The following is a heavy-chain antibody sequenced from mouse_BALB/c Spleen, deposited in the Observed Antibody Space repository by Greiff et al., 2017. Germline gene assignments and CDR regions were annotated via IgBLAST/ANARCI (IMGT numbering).Heavy chain of an antibody. V-gene: IGHV2-4-1*01. CDR3: ARKDRYDGDYAMDY. Sequence: QVQLQQSGPGLVQPSQSLSITCTVSGFSLTSYGVHWVRQSPGKGLEWLGVIWSGGSTDYNAAFISRLSISKDNSKSQVFFKMNSLQADDTAIYYCARKDRYDGDYAMDYWGQGTSVTVSS. J-gene: IGHJ4*01. CDR2: IWSGGST. D-gene: IGHD2-14*01. CDR1: GFSLTSYG.